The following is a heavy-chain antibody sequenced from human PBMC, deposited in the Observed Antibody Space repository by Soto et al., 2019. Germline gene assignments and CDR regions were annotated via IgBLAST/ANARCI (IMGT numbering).Heavy chain of an antibody. CDR2: ISYDEIDK. CDR3: AGRSGSSDY. J-gene: IGHJ4*02. D-gene: IGHD3-10*01. CDR1: GFTFSNYT. V-gene: IGHV3-30*04. Sequence: GGSLRLSCAASGFTFSNYTMHWVRQAPGKGLEWVALISYDEIDKYFADAVRGRFTISRDNSKNTLYLQMDSLRAEDTAVYYCAGRSGSSDYWGRGTLVTVSS.